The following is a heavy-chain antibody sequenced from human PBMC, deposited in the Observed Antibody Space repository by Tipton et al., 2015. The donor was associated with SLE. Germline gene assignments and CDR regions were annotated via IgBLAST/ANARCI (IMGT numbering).Heavy chain of an antibody. CDR1: TFSSYA. CDR3: ARAEGGAYDILTGHPASNWFDP. V-gene: IGHV4-39*07. CDR2: VSYSGRT. J-gene: IGHJ5*02. D-gene: IGHD3-9*01. Sequence: TFSSYAMSWVRQAPGKGLEWIGSVSYSGRTYYNPSLKSRVTISVDTSKTHFSLRLNSVTAADTAVYYCARAEGGAYDILTGHPASNWFDPWGQGALVTVSS.